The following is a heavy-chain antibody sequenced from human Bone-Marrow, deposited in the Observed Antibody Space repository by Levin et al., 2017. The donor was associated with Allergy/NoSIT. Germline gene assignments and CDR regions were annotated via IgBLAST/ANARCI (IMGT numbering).Heavy chain of an antibody. J-gene: IGHJ4*02. CDR2: INHSGST. Sequence: SQTLSLTCAVYGGSFSGYYWSWIRQPPGKGLEWIGEINHSGSTNYNPSLKSRVTISVDTSKNQFSLKLSSVTAADTAVYYCARGLYSFDYWGQGTLVTVSS. CDR1: GGSFSGYY. CDR3: ARGLYSFDY. V-gene: IGHV4-34*01. D-gene: IGHD1-26*01.